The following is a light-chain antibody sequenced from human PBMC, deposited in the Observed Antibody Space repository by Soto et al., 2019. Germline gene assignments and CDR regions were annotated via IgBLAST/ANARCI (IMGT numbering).Light chain of an antibody. V-gene: IGKV1-39*01. Sequence: IQMTQSPSSLSASVGDRITITCRASQSILGFLNWYQQKPGKPPQLLIHDTSTLQTGVPWRFSGSKSGSDFTLTISSLQIEDFATYYGQQSFTPPITFGQGTRLESK. CDR2: DTS. J-gene: IGKJ5*01. CDR3: QQSFTPPIT. CDR1: QSILGF.